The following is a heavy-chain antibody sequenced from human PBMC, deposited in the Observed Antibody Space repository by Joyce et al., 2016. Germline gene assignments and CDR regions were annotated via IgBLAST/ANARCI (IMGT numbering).Heavy chain of an antibody. D-gene: IGHD6-19*01. CDR1: ISSSFY. V-gene: IGHV4-39*01. CDR3: ARQSVAATRFSDWFDP. CDR2: IYSSGST. Sequence: ISSSFYWGWIRQPPGKGLGWIGSIYSSGSTYYNPSLKSRVTISVDTSKYQFSLKLSSLTAADTAVYYCARQSVAATRFSDWFDPWGQGTLVTVSS. J-gene: IGHJ5*02.